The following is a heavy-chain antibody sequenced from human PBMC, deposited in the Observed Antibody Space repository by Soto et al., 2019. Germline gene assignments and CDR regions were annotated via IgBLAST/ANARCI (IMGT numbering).Heavy chain of an antibody. CDR3: ARDQLYSSSWSDY. D-gene: IGHD6-13*01. CDR2: IWYDGSNK. Sequence: TGGAPRLSCATSGFTLSSYGMHLVRPGPGKGLEWVAVIWYDGSNKYYADSVKGRFTISRDNSKNTLYLQMNSLRAEDTAVYYCARDQLYSSSWSDYWGQGTLVTVSS. V-gene: IGHV3-33*01. CDR1: GFTLSSYG. J-gene: IGHJ4*02.